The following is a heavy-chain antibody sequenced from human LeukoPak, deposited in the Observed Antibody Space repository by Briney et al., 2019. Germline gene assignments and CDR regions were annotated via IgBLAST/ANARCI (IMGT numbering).Heavy chain of an antibody. CDR3: ARGGPAGGWFDP. Sequence: SETLSLTCTVSGGSISSYYWSWIRQPPGKGLEWIGYIYHSGSTYYNPSLKSRDTISVDRSKNQFSLKLSSVTAADTAVYYCARGGPAGGWFDPWGQGTLVTVSS. J-gene: IGHJ5*02. CDR1: GGSISSYY. V-gene: IGHV4-59*12. CDR2: IYHSGST.